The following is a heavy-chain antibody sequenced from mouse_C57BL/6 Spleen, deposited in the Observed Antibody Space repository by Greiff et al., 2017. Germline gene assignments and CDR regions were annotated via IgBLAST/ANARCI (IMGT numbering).Heavy chain of an antibody. CDR1: GYTFTDYY. D-gene: IGHD4-1*01. CDR3: ARSLGYFDY. Sequence: EVQLQQSGPELVKPGASVKISCKASGYTFTDYYMNWVKQSHGKSLEWIGDINPNNGGTSYNQKFKGKATLTVDKSSSTASMELRSLTSEDSAVYYCARSLGYFDYWGQGTTLTVSS. CDR2: INPNNGGT. V-gene: IGHV1-26*01. J-gene: IGHJ2*01.